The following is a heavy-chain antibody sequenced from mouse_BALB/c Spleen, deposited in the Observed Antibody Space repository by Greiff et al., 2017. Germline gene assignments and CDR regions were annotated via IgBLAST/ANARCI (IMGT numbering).Heavy chain of an antibody. CDR3: ASGKAYYGNYLYHAMDY. CDR1: GYAFSSYG. CDR2: IYPGDGDT. D-gene: IGHD2-1*01. V-gene: IGHV1-80*01. Sequence: QVQLQQSGAELVRPGSSVKISCKASGYAFSSYGMTWVKQRPGQGLEWIGQIYPGDGDTNYNGKFKGKATLTADKSSSTAYMKLSSLTSEGSAVYVCASGKAYYGNYLYHAMDYWGQGTSVTVSS. J-gene: IGHJ4*01.